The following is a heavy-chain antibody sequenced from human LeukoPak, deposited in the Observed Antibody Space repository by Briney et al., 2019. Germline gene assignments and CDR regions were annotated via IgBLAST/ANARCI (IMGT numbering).Heavy chain of an antibody. Sequence: GGSLRLSCAASGFTFSSYGMHWVRQAPGKGLEWVAVISYDGSNKYYADSVKGRFTISRDNSKNTLYLQMNSLRAEDTAVYYCAKDGIAVAPPALGYMDVWGKGITVTVSS. CDR1: GFTFSSYG. J-gene: IGHJ6*03. CDR3: AKDGIAVAPPALGYMDV. V-gene: IGHV3-30*18. D-gene: IGHD6-19*01. CDR2: ISYDGSNK.